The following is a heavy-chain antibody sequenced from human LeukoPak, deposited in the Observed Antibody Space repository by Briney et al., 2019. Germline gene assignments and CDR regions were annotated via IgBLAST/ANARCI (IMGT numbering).Heavy chain of an antibody. CDR3: AKDRGMAAAGWNNWFDP. CDR2: ISGSGGST. V-gene: IGHV3-23*01. D-gene: IGHD6-13*01. Sequence: TGGSLRLSCAASGFTFSSYAMSWVRQAPGKGLEWVSAISGSGGSTYYADSVKGRFTISRDNSKNTLYLQMNSLRAEDTAVYYCAKDRGMAAAGWNNWFDPWGQGTLVTVSS. CDR1: GFTFSSYA. J-gene: IGHJ5*02.